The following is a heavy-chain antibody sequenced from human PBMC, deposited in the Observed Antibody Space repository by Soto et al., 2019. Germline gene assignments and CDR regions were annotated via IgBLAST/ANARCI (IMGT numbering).Heavy chain of an antibody. V-gene: IGHV4-31*03. CDR1: CGSINSASYH. CDR3: ARLDYGDSAFDS. CDR2: IFYTGST. Sequence: LSLTCSVSCGSINSASYHWSWLRQHPGKGLEFIGYIFYTGSTYYNPSLETRVTISVDTSKNHVSLRLNAVTAADTAVYYCARLDYGDSAFDSWGRGTLVTVSS. D-gene: IGHD4-17*01. J-gene: IGHJ4*02.